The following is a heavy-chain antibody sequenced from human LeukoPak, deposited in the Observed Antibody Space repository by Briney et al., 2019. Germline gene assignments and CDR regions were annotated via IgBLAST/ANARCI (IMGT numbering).Heavy chain of an antibody. CDR3: AREAYDYVWGSYRSGFDY. D-gene: IGHD3-16*02. CDR1: GVTFSSYS. CDR2: ISSSSSYI. V-gene: IGHV3-21*01. J-gene: IGHJ4*02. Sequence: GGSLRLSCAASGVTFSSYSMNWVRQAPGKGLEWVSSISSSSSYIYYADSVEGRFTISRDNAKNSLYLQMNSLRAEDTAVYYCAREAYDYVWGSYRSGFDYWGQGTLVTVSS.